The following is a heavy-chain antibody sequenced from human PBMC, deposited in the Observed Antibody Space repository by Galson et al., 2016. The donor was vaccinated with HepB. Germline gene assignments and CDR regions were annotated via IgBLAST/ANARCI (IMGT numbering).Heavy chain of an antibody. CDR3: ARRRGSGSHDY. Sequence: SLRLSCAASGFDLGSYWMSWVRQAPGKGLEWVANRKQDGSEEYYEDSVKGRFTIPRDNAKNSLYRQMNSLRAEDTAVYYCARRRGSGSHDYWGQGTLATVSS. D-gene: IGHD3-10*01. J-gene: IGHJ4*02. CDR2: RKQDGSEE. CDR1: GFDLGSYW. V-gene: IGHV3-7*05.